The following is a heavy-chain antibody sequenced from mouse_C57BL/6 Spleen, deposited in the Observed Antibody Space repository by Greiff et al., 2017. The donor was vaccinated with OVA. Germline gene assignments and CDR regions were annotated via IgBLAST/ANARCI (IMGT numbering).Heavy chain of an antibody. Sequence: QVQLQQPGAELVRPGSSVKLSCKASGYTFTSYWMHWVKQRPGQGLEWIGYINPSSGYTKYNQKFKDKATLTADKSSSTAYMQLSSLTYEDSAVYYCARRNGSSYPYYFDYWGQGTTLTVSS. CDR2: INPSSGYT. V-gene: IGHV1-7*01. J-gene: IGHJ2*01. CDR1: GYTFTSYW. CDR3: ARRNGSSYPYYFDY. D-gene: IGHD1-1*01.